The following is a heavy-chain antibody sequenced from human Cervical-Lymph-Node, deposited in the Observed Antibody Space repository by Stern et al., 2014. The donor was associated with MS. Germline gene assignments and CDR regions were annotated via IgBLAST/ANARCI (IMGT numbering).Heavy chain of an antibody. V-gene: IGHV3-33*01. CDR2: IWYYGSNT. D-gene: IGHD6-13*01. Sequence: QVQLVESGGGVVQPGRSLRLSCAASGFTFSSYGMHWVRQAPGKGLEWVAVIWYYGSNTYYADSVKGRFTISRDNYKNTHYLHMNSLRAEDTAVYYCARSSSPSPYYYYGMDVWGQGTTVTVSS. CDR3: ARSSSPSPYYYYGMDV. CDR1: GFTFSSYG. J-gene: IGHJ6*02.